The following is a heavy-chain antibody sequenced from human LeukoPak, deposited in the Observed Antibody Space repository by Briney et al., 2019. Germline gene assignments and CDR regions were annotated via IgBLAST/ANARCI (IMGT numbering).Heavy chain of an antibody. CDR1: GFTFSSYG. CDR3: ARDRGGAYDFWSGYYTGYFDY. CDR2: IRYDGSNK. V-gene: IGHV3-30*02. Sequence: QTGGSLRLSCAASGFTFSSYGMHWVRQAPGKGLEWVAFIRYDGSNKYYADSGQGRFTISRDNAKNSLYLQMNSLRAEDTAVYYCARDRGGAYDFWSGYYTGYFDYWGQGTLVPVSS. J-gene: IGHJ4*02. D-gene: IGHD3-3*01.